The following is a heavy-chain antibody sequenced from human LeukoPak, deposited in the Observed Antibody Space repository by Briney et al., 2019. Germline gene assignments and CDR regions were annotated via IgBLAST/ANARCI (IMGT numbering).Heavy chain of an antibody. CDR3: ARGIGLFTHFDY. D-gene: IGHD3/OR15-3a*01. CDR2: IYNSGSI. J-gene: IGHJ4*02. Sequence: SETLSLTCTVSGGSINSHYCNWIRQSPGKGLEWIGYIYNSGSINYNPSLKSRVTISVDTSKNQFSLKLSSVTAADTAVYYCARGIGLFTHFDYWGQGTPVTVSS. CDR1: GGSINSHY. V-gene: IGHV4-59*11.